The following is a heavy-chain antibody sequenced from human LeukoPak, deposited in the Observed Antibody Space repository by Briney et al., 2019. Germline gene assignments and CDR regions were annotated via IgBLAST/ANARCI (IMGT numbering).Heavy chain of an antibody. Sequence: SETLSLTCTVSGGSISSSSYYWGWIRQLPGKGLEWIGSIYYSGSTYYNPSLKSRVTISVDTSKNQFSLKLSSVTAADTAVYYCARVLSGSYFVDAFDIWGQGTMVTVSS. J-gene: IGHJ3*02. V-gene: IGHV4-39*07. CDR1: GGSISSSSYY. D-gene: IGHD1-26*01. CDR3: ARVLSGSYFVDAFDI. CDR2: IYYSGST.